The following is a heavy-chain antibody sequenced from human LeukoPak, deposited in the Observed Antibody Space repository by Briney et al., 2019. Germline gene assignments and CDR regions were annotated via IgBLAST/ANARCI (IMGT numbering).Heavy chain of an antibody. D-gene: IGHD3-16*01. CDR1: GFTFSYYW. Sequence: GGSLRLSCAASGFTFSYYWMSWVRQAPGKGLEWVANIKQDGSEEMYVGSVKGRFTISRDNAKKSVYLEMNGLRAEDTAVYYCARACDMTVCSFDHWGQGTLVTVSS. CDR2: IKQDGSEE. J-gene: IGHJ4*02. CDR3: ARACDMTVCSFDH. V-gene: IGHV3-7*01.